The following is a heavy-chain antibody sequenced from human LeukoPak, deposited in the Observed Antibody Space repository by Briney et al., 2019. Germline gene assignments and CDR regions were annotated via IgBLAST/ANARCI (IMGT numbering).Heavy chain of an antibody. CDR1: GGSISSSPHY. D-gene: IGHD3-9*01. V-gene: IGHV4-39*01. J-gene: IGHJ4*02. CDR3: ARVIRTTGYYSNPKSGSFDF. CDR2: IYSTTST. Sequence: SETLSLTCAVSGGSISSSPHYWGWIRQPPGKVLEWIGSIYSTTSTYYNPSLRTRVTISVDTSKNQFSLKLSSVTAADTAVYYCARVIRTTGYYSNPKSGSFDFWGQGTLVTVSS.